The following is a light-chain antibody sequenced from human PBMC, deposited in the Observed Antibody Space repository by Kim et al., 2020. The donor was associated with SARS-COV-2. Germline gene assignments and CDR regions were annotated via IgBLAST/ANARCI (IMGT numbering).Light chain of an antibody. J-gene: IGKJ1*01. Sequence: SASVGDRVTITCRASQNINNWVAWYQQKSEKAPKLLIYRASTLETGVPSRFSGSGFGTEFTLTIARVQPDDVATYYCQQYDSYTSFAQGTKVDIK. CDR3: QQYDSYTS. CDR2: RAS. V-gene: IGKV1-5*03. CDR1: QNINNW.